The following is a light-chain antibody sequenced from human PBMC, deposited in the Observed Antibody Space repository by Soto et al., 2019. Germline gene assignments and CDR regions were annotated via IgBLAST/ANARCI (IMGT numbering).Light chain of an antibody. CDR2: STD. Sequence: QSVLTQPPSASGTPGQRVIISCSGTSANIGNNFVCWYQHLPGMAPKLLIYSTDRRPSGVPDRFSGSKSGTSASLAISGLRSEDEADYYCVAWDDSLSGLVFGTGTKGTVL. J-gene: IGLJ1*01. V-gene: IGLV1-47*02. CDR1: SANIGNNF. CDR3: VAWDDSLSGLV.